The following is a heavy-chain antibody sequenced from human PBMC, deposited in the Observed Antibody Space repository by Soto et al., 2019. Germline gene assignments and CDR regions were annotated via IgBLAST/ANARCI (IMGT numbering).Heavy chain of an antibody. CDR1: EHTFTNYG. D-gene: IGHD2-2*01. V-gene: IGHV1-18*04. CDR2: INTYSGNT. CDR3: AGGQGSLIPYYFDS. Sequence: QVQLVQSGAEVKKPGASVRVSCKASEHTFTNYGINWVRLAPGQGLEWMGWINTYSGNTIYAQKFQDRLTITTDTSTNTAPLGLRSLASDHKAVFYCAGGQGSLIPYYFDSWGQGTLVTVSS. J-gene: IGHJ4*02.